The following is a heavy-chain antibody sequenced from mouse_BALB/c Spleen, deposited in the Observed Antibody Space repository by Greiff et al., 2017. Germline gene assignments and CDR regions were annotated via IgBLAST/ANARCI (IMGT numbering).Heavy chain of an antibody. CDR3: ARSGYSFDY. CDR2: ISYSGST. V-gene: IGHV3-2*02. Sequence: VQLKESGPGLVKPSQSLSLTCTVTGYSITSDYAWNWIRQFPGNKLEWMGYISYSGSTSYNPSLKSRISITRDTSKNQFFLQLNSVTTEDTATYYCARSGYSFDYWGQGTTLTVSS. CDR1: GYSITSDYA. J-gene: IGHJ2*01. D-gene: IGHD1-3*01.